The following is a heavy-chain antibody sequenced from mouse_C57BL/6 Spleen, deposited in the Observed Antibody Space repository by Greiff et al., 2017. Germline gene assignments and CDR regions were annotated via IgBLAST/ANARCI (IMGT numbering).Heavy chain of an antibody. V-gene: IGHV1-47*01. J-gene: IGHJ3*01. CDR2: FHPYNDDT. CDR1: GYTFTTYP. D-gene: IGHD1-1*01. Sequence: QVTLQESGAELVKPGASVKMSCKASGYTFTTYPIEWMKQNPGKSLEWIGNFHPYNDDTKYNEKFKGKATLTVEKSSSTVYLELSRLTSDDSAVYYCARGDYYGSSYPAWFAYWGQGTLVTVSA. CDR3: ARGDYYGSSYPAWFAY.